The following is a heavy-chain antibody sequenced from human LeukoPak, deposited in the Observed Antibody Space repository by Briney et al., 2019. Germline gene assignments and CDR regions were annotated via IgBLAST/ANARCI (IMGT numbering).Heavy chain of an antibody. CDR1: GFTFSSYA. CDR2: TSFDGSNR. CDR3: AREASSGWYYFDY. J-gene: IGHJ4*02. D-gene: IGHD6-19*01. V-gene: IGHV3-30-3*01. Sequence: GGSLRLSCAASGFTFSSYAMHWVRQAPGKGLEWVALTSFDGSNRYYADSMKGRFTISRDNSKNTLYLQMNSLRAEDTAVYYCAREASSGWYYFDYWGQGTLVTVSS.